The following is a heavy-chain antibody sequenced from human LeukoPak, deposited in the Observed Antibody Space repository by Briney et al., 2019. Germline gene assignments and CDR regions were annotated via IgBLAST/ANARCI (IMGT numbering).Heavy chain of an antibody. J-gene: IGHJ4*02. Sequence: GGSLGLSCAASGFTFSSYSMNWVRQAPGKGLEWVSSISSSSSYIYYADSVKGRFTISRDNAKNSLYLQMNSLRAEDTAVYYCARDTTGRDGYNLDYWGQGTLVTVSS. V-gene: IGHV3-21*01. CDR3: ARDTTGRDGYNLDY. CDR2: ISSSSSYI. D-gene: IGHD5-24*01. CDR1: GFTFSSYS.